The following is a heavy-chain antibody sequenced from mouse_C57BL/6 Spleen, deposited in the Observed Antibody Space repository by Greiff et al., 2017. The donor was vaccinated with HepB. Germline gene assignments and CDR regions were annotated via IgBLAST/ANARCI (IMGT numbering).Heavy chain of an antibody. CDR3: ARADGSLFDY. Sequence: ESGPGLVKPSQSLSLTCSVTGYSITSGYYWNWIRQFPGNKLEWMGYISYDGSNNYNPSLKNRISITRDTSKNQFFLKLNSVTTEDTATYYCARADGSLFDYWGQGTTLTVSS. CDR2: ISYDGSN. J-gene: IGHJ2*01. D-gene: IGHD1-1*01. V-gene: IGHV3-6*01. CDR1: GYSITSGYY.